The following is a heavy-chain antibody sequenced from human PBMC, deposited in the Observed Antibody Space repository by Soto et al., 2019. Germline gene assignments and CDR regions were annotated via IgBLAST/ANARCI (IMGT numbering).Heavy chain of an antibody. V-gene: IGHV3-9*01. J-gene: IGHJ4*02. CDR3: AKSLYMDSSGWYRGFCDY. D-gene: IGHD6-19*01. Sequence: EVQLVESGGGLVQPGRSLRLSCAASGFTFDDYAMHWVRQAPGKGLEWVSGISWNSGSIGYADSVKGRFTISRDNAKNSLYLQMNSLRAEDTALYYCAKSLYMDSSGWYRGFCDYWGQGTLVTVSS. CDR1: GFTFDDYA. CDR2: ISWNSGSI.